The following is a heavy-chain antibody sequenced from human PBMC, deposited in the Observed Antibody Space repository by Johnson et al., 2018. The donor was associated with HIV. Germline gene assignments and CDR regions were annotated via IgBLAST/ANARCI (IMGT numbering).Heavy chain of an antibody. Sequence: VQLVESGGGLVKPGGSLRLSCAASGFTVSSNYMNWVRQAPGKGLEWVSVIYSGGTTYHADSVQGRFIISRDNSQNTLYVEMNSLRSEDTAVYYCAKVGRMTTVVTPGDAFDIWGQGTKVTVSS. CDR3: AKVGRMTTVVTPGDAFDI. CDR1: GFTVSSNY. CDR2: IYSGGTT. J-gene: IGHJ3*02. V-gene: IGHV3-66*01. D-gene: IGHD4-23*01.